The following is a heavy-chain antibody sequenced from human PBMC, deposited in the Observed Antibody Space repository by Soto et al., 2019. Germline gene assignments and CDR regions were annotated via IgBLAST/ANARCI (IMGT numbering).Heavy chain of an antibody. D-gene: IGHD6-19*01. CDR2: ISFDGSNK. CDR3: ARDRHSSGRSDFDY. Sequence: QVQLVESGGGVVQPGRSLRLFCAASGFTFGSYGMHWVRQAPGKGLEWVAVISFDGSNKYYADSVKGRFTISRDNSKNTLYLQMNSLRAEDTAVYYCARDRHSSGRSDFDYWGQGTLVTVSS. J-gene: IGHJ4*02. V-gene: IGHV3-30*03. CDR1: GFTFGSYG.